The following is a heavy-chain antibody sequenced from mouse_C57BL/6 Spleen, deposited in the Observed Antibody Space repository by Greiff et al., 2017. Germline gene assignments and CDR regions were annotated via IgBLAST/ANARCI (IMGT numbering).Heavy chain of an antibody. CDR1: GYSITSGYY. CDR2: ISYDGSN. D-gene: IGHD3-1*01. V-gene: IGHV3-6*01. J-gene: IGHJ1*03. CDR3: ARVSWDWYFDV. Sequence: EVKLVESGPGLVKPSQSLSLTCSVTGYSITSGYYWNWIRQFPGNKLEWMGYISYDGSNNYNPSLKNRISITRDTSKNQFFLKLNSVTTEDTATYYCARVSWDWYFDVWGTGTTVTVSS.